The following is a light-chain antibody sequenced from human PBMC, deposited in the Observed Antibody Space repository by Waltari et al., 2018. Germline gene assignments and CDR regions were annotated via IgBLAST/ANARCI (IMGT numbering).Light chain of an antibody. V-gene: IGKV3-20*01. CDR2: GAS. CDR1: QSVSSSY. CDR3: QQYGSAPRT. J-gene: IGKJ1*01. Sequence: EIVLPQSPGTLSLSPGERATLSCRASQSVSSSYLAWYQQKPGQALRLLIYGASSRATGIADRFSGSGSGTDFTLTVSRLEPEDFAVYYCQQYGSAPRTFGQGTKVEIK.